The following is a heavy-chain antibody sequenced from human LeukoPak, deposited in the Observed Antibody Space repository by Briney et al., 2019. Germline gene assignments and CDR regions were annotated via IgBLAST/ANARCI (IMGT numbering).Heavy chain of an antibody. J-gene: IGHJ4*02. CDR3: ARQTGSGLFILP. V-gene: IGHV4-39*01. D-gene: IGHD3/OR15-3a*01. Sequence: SETLSLTCTVSGVSISSSNSYWGWIRQPPGKGLEWIGSIYYTGNTYYNASLKSRVSVSIDTSKNQISLRLTSVTATDTAIYYCARQTGSGLFILPGGQGTLVTVSS. CDR2: IYYTGNT. CDR1: GVSISSSNSY.